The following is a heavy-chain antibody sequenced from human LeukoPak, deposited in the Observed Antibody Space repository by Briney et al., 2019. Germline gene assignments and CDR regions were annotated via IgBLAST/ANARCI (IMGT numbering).Heavy chain of an antibody. J-gene: IGHJ3*02. CDR1: GFTFSSYA. CDR3: ARARGAFDI. Sequence: GGSLRLSCAASGFTFSSYAMSWVRPAPGKGLEWVSAISGSGGSTYYADSVKGRFTISRDNSKNMLYLQMNSLRAEDTAVYYCARARGAFDIWGQGTMVTVSS. CDR2: ISGSGGST. D-gene: IGHD3-10*01. V-gene: IGHV3-23*01.